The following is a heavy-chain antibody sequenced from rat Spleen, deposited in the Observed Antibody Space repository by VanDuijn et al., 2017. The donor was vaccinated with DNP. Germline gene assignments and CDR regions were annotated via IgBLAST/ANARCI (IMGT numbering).Heavy chain of an antibody. CDR3: TRDLKRYFDY. Sequence: QVQLKESGPGLVQPSQTLSLTCTVAGFSLTSNSVHWVRQSPGKGLEWIASMSSGGSTYYNPSLYSRLTISRDTSKSQVFLQVNSLHTEDTAIYFCTRDLKRYFDYWGQGTLVTVSS. CDR2: MSSGGST. J-gene: IGHJ3*01. D-gene: IGHD1-5*01. V-gene: IGHV2-6*01. CDR1: GFSLTSNS.